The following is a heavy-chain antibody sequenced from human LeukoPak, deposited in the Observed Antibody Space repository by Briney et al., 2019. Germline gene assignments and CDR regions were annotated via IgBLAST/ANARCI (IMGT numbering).Heavy chain of an antibody. Sequence: GGSLRLSCAASGFTFSSYAMSWVRQAPGKGLEWVSAISGSGGSTYYADSVKGRFTISRDNSKNTLYLQMSSLKTEDTAVYYCTTHPSGSYFGPVFFDHWGQGTLVTVSS. D-gene: IGHD1-26*01. J-gene: IGHJ4*02. CDR1: GFTFSSYA. CDR3: TTHPSGSYFGPVFFDH. CDR2: ISGSGGST. V-gene: IGHV3-23*01.